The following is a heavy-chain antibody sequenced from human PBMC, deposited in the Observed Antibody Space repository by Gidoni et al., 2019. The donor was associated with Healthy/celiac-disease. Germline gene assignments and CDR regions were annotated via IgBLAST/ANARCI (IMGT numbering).Heavy chain of an antibody. CDR1: GFTVSSNY. Sequence: MQLVESWGGLVHPGVSLILSCAASGFTVSSNYMSWVRQAQGKGLECVSVIYSGGSTYYADSVKGRFTISRDNSKNTLYLQRNSRRAEDTAVYYCARDWDGAWGQGTLVTVSS. J-gene: IGHJ5*02. CDR3: ARDWDGA. V-gene: IGHV3-66*01. D-gene: IGHD2-8*01. CDR2: IYSGGST.